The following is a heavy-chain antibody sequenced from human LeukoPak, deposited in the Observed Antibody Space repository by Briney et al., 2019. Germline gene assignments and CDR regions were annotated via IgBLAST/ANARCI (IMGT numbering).Heavy chain of an antibody. CDR2: ISSSGSTI. J-gene: IGHJ3*02. Sequence: PGGSLRLSRAASGFTFSSYEMNWVRQAPGKGLEWVSYISSSGSTIYYADSVKGRFTISRDNAKNSLYLQMNSLRAEDTAVYYCASAYSSSWLGDAFDIWGQGTMVTVSS. CDR1: GFTFSSYE. D-gene: IGHD6-13*01. CDR3: ASAYSSSWLGDAFDI. V-gene: IGHV3-48*03.